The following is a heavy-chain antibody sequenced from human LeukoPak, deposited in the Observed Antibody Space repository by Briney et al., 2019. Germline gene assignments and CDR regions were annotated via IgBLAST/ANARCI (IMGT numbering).Heavy chain of an antibody. CDR2: IYYSGST. CDR3: ARHRRNWNYLASDY. CDR1: GGSISSYY. Sequence: SETLSLTCTVSGGSISSYYWSWIRQPPGKGLEWIGYIYYSGSTNYNPSLKSRVTISVDTSKNQFSLKLSSVTAADTAVYYCARHRRNWNYLASDYWGQGTLVTVSS. D-gene: IGHD1-7*01. V-gene: IGHV4-59*08. J-gene: IGHJ4*02.